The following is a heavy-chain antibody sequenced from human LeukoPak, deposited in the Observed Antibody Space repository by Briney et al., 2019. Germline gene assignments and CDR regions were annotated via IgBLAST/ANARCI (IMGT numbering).Heavy chain of an antibody. J-gene: IGHJ6*03. CDR1: GGSFSGYY. Sequence: SETLSLTCAVYGGSFSGYYWSWIRQPPGKGLEWIGEINRSGSTNYNPSLKSRVTISVDTSKNQFSLKLSSVTAADTAVYYCASVILNYYYMDVWGKGTTVTVSS. CDR3: ASVILNYYYMDV. CDR2: INRSGST. V-gene: IGHV4-34*01. D-gene: IGHD3-16*02.